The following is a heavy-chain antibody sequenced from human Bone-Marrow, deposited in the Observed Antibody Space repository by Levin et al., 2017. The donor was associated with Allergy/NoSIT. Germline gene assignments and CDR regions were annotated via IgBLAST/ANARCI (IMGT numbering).Heavy chain of an antibody. D-gene: IGHD3-22*01. CDR1: GDSVSRGTYY. Sequence: NTSETLSLTCSVSGDSVSRGTYYWSWIRQSPGKGLEWIGNIYYSGNTYYNPSLKSRVTMSVDTSKNHFSLKLTSVTAADTAVYYCAREGNGYYYETSGRYYYGMDVWGPGTTVTVSS. J-gene: IGHJ6*02. CDR2: IYYSGNT. CDR3: AREGNGYYYETSGRYYYGMDV. V-gene: IGHV4-61*03.